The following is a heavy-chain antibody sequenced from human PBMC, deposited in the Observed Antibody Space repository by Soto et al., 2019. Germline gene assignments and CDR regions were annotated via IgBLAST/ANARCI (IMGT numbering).Heavy chain of an antibody. Sequence: QVQLVESGGGVVQPGRSLRLSCAASGFTFSSYGMHWVRQAPGKGLEWVAVISYDGSNKYYADSVKGRFTISRDNSKNTLYLQMNSQRAEDTAVYYCAKGSGWYVLDYWGQGTLVTVSS. D-gene: IGHD6-19*01. CDR2: ISYDGSNK. J-gene: IGHJ4*02. CDR3: AKGSGWYVLDY. V-gene: IGHV3-30*18. CDR1: GFTFSSYG.